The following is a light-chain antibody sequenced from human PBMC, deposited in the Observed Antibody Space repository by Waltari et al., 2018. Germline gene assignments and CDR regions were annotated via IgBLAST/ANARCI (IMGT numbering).Light chain of an antibody. CDR3: QQSFSSPWT. V-gene: IGKV1-39*01. CDR1: QNIRTH. CDR2: AAS. Sequence: DIQMTQSPSSLSASVGDTVTVTCRASQNIRTHLNWHQQKPTTAPKLLIYAASTLHRGVPSRVSGSWSETDFTLTVTNLQPDDFAIYFCQQSFSSPWTFGQGTRV. J-gene: IGKJ1*01.